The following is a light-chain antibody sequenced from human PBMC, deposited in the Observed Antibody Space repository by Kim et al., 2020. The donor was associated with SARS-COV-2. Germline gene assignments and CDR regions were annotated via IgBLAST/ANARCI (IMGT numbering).Light chain of an antibody. CDR3: QQFNSFPYT. CDR2: KAS. CDR1: QSLSNA. J-gene: IGKJ2*01. V-gene: IGKV1-5*03. Sequence: DIQMTQSPSTLSASVGDRVTITCRASQSLSNALAWYQQTPGRAPKLLVSKASNLESGVPSRFSGSGSGTEFTLTISSLQPDDLATYFCQQFNSFPYTFGQGTKVDIK.